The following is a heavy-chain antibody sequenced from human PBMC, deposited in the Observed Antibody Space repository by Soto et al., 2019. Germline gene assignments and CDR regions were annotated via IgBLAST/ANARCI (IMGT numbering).Heavy chain of an antibody. CDR2: INHSGST. Sequence: SETLSLTCAVYGGSFSGYYWSWIREPPGKGLEWIGDINHSGSTNYNPSLKSRVTISVDTSKTQFSLKLSSVTAADTAVYYCARNSGFVVVTALDYWGQGTLVTVSS. D-gene: IGHD2-21*02. CDR1: GGSFSGYY. V-gene: IGHV4-34*01. J-gene: IGHJ4*02. CDR3: ARNSGFVVVTALDY.